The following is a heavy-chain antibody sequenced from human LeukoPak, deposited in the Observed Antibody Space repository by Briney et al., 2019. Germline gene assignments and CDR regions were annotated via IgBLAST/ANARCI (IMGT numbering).Heavy chain of an antibody. CDR1: GFSFSSYA. CDR3: AKLIAVAGTDDY. Sequence: GGSLRLSCAASGFSFSSYAMSWVRQAPGKGLEWVSSISDSGDSTYYADSVKGRFTISRDNSKNTLYLQMNSLRAEDTAVYYCAKLIAVAGTDDYWGQGTLVTVSS. CDR2: ISDSGDST. J-gene: IGHJ4*02. V-gene: IGHV3-23*01. D-gene: IGHD6-19*01.